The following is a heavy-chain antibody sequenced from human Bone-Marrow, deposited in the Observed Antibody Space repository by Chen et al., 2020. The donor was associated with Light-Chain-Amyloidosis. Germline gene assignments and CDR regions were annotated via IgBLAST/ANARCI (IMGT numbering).Heavy chain of an antibody. Sequence: QVQLQQWGAGLLKPSETLSLTCAVYGGSFSGYYWSWIRQPPGKGLEWIGEINHSGSTNYNPSLKRRVTISVDTSKNQFSRKLSSVTAADTAVYYCARGNYYDSSGYYSSWFDPWGQGTLVTVSS. V-gene: IGHV4-34*01. D-gene: IGHD3-22*01. CDR2: INHSGST. CDR1: GGSFSGYY. CDR3: ARGNYYDSSGYYSSWFDP. J-gene: IGHJ5*02.